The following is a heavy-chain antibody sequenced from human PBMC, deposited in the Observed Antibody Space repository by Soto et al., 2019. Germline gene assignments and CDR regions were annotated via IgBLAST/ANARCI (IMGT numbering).Heavy chain of an antibody. CDR1: GYSFTNYW. V-gene: IGHV5-51*01. CDR2: IFPGDSDT. Sequence: PGGSLKISCKGSGYSFTNYWIGWVRQMPGKGLEGLGIIFPGDSDTRYSPSFQGQVTISADRSSSTAYLQWSSLKASDTAMYSCTTRGGYCSNGVCYINYYYGMDVWGQGTTVTVSS. J-gene: IGHJ6*02. CDR3: TTRGGYCSNGVCYINYYYGMDV. D-gene: IGHD2-8*01.